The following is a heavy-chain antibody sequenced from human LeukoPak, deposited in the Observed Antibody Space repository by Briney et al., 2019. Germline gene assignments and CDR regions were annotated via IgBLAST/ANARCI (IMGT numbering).Heavy chain of an antibody. CDR3: ARVHRRCSSTSCYRAAWFDP. J-gene: IGHJ5*02. CDR1: GYTFTSDD. CDR2: MNPNSGNT. D-gene: IGHD2-2*02. V-gene: IGHV1-8*03. Sequence: ASVKVSCKASGYTFTSDDINWVRQATGQGLEWMGWMNPNSGNTGHAQKFQGRVTITRNTSISTAYMELSSLTSEYTAVYYCARVHRRCSSTSCYRAAWFDPWGQGTLVTVSS.